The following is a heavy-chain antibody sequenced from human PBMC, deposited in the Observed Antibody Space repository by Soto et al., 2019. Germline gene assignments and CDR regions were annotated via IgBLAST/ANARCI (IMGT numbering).Heavy chain of an antibody. V-gene: IGHV4-30-2*01. Sequence: PSETLSLTCTVSGGSISSGGYYWSWIRQHPGKGLEWIGYIYHSGSTYYNPSLKSRVTISVDRSKNQFSLKLSSVTAADTAVYYCARDVESSGRLEYFQHWGQGTLVTVSS. D-gene: IGHD3-22*01. J-gene: IGHJ1*01. CDR3: ARDVESSGRLEYFQH. CDR1: GGSISSGGYY. CDR2: IYHSGST.